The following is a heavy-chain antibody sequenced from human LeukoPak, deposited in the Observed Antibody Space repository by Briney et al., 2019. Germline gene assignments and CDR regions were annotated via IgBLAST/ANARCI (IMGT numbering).Heavy chain of an antibody. D-gene: IGHD3-22*01. CDR1: GFTFSSYA. J-gene: IGHJ4*02. V-gene: IGHV3-23*01. CDR2: ISGSGGST. Sequence: GGSLRLSCAASGFTFSSYAMSWVRQAPGKGLEWVSAISGSGGSTYYADSVKGRFTISRDNSKNTLYLQMNSLRAEDTAVYYCANLGPYYYDSSGYYYGDYRGQGTLVTVSS. CDR3: ANLGPYYYDSSGYYYGDY.